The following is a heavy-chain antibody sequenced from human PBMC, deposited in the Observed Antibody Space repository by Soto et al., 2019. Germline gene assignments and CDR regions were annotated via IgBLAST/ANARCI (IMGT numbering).Heavy chain of an antibody. Sequence: QVHLQESGPGLVKPSGTLSLTCAVSGASTSSGSWWSWVRQPPGKGLEWIGEIFHDGSTNYNPSLKSRVTMSVDKSKNYFSLELTSVTAADTALYYCARDEYNDSSDWGQGTLVTVSS. CDR2: IFHDGST. D-gene: IGHD1-1*01. CDR1: GASTSSGSW. J-gene: IGHJ4*02. CDR3: ARDEYNDSSD. V-gene: IGHV4-4*02.